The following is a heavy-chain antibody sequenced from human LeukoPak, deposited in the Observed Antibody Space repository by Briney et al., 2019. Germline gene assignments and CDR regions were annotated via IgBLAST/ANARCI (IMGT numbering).Heavy chain of an antibody. J-gene: IGHJ4*02. CDR3: ASDTVGRVAATDY. CDR2: ISYDGSNK. D-gene: IGHD2-15*01. Sequence: GGSLRLSCAASGFTFSSYAMHWVRQAPGKGLEWVAVISYDGSNKYYADSVKGRFTISRDNSKNTLYLQMNSLRAEDAAVYYCASDTVGRVAATDYWGQGTLVTVSS. CDR1: GFTFSSYA. V-gene: IGHV3-30-3*01.